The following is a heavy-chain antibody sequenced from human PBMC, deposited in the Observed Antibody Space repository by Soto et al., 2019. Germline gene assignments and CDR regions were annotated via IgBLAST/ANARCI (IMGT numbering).Heavy chain of an antibody. Sequence: SETLSLTCTVSGGSISSYYWSWIRQPPGKGLEWIGYIYYSGSTNYNPSLKSRVTISVDTSKNQFSLKLSSVTAADTAVYYCASVYYASSGYYYGAFDYWGQGTLVTVSS. CDR3: ASVYYASSGYYYGAFDY. V-gene: IGHV4-59*01. D-gene: IGHD3-22*01. CDR2: IYYSGST. J-gene: IGHJ4*02. CDR1: GGSISSYY.